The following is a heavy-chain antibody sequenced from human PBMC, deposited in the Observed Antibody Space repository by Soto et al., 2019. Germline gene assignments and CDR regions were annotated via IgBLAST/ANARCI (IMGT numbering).Heavy chain of an antibody. CDR3: ARETYYYGSGSYRDYYYGMDV. Sequence: SETLSLTCAVPGGSISSSNWWSWVRQPPGKGLEWIGEIYHSGSTNYNPSLKSRVTISVDKSKNQFSLKLSSVTAADTAVYYCARETYYYGSGSYRDYYYGMDVWGQGTTVTVSS. CDR2: IYHSGST. D-gene: IGHD3-10*01. CDR1: GGSISSSNW. V-gene: IGHV4-4*02. J-gene: IGHJ6*02.